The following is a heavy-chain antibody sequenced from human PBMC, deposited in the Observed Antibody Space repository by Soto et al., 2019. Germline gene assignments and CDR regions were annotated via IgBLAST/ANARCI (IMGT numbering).Heavy chain of an antibody. CDR2: IYYSGDT. Sequence: PSETLSLTCTVSGGSIRNYYWSWIRQPPGKGLEWIGYIYYSGDTNHNPSLKRRVTMSVDMSKNHFSLKLSSVTAADTAVYYCAGSRSWLGWYNWFDPWGQGTQVTVSS. J-gene: IGHJ5*02. CDR1: GGSIRNYY. D-gene: IGHD6-13*01. CDR3: AGSRSWLGWYNWFDP. V-gene: IGHV4-59*01.